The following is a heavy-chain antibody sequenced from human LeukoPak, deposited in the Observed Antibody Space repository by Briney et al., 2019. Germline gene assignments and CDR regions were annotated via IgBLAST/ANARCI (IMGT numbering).Heavy chain of an antibody. CDR2: IYHSGST. Sequence: PSETLSLTCAVSGGSISSSNWWSWVRQPPGKGLEWIGEIYHSGSTNYNPSLKSRVTISVDTSKNQFSLKLSSVTAADTAVYYCARVSPHAPDYWGQGTLVTVSS. CDR3: ARVSPHAPDY. CDR1: GGSISSSNW. D-gene: IGHD2-8*01. J-gene: IGHJ4*02. V-gene: IGHV4-4*02.